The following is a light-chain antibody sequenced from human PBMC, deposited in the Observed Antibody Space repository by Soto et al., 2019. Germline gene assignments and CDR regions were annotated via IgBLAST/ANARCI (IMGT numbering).Light chain of an antibody. CDR2: AAS. CDR3: LQDYNYPLT. J-gene: IGKJ4*01. Sequence: AIQMTQSPSSLSASVGDRVTITCRASQDIRSYLGGYQQEPGKAPKLLIYAASSLQSGVPSRFSGSGSGTDFTLTINSLQPEDFATYYCLQDYNYPLTLGGGTKVEIK. CDR1: QDIRSY. V-gene: IGKV1-6*01.